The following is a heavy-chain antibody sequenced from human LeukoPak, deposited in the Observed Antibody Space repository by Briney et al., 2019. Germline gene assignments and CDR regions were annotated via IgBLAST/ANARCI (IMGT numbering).Heavy chain of an antibody. CDR1: GGSIIDSSYY. J-gene: IGHJ4*02. CDR2: IYYFGTT. CDR3: ARDSHAWYGQYYFDF. D-gene: IGHD6-13*01. Sequence: SETLSLTCTVSGGSIIDSSYYWGWIRQPPGKGLEWIGNIYYFGTTLHNPSLKSRVTMSVDTSKNQFSLKLSSVTAADTAVYYCARDSHAWYGQYYFDFWGQGALVTVSS. V-gene: IGHV4-39*07.